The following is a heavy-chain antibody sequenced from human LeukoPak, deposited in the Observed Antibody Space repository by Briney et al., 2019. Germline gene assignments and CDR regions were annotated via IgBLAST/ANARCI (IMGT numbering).Heavy chain of an antibody. CDR2: ISSGSTI. CDR1: GLTFIDYS. D-gene: IGHD3-16*02. V-gene: IGHV3-11*01. Sequence: GGPLRLSFAASGLTFIDYSMSWIRQAPGKGRDGVSYISSGSTIYYADSVKGRFTISRDNAKNSLYLQMNSLRAEDTAVYYCARAEGGDYIWGSYRYTFDYWGQGTMVTVSS. CDR3: ARAEGGDYIWGSYRYTFDY. J-gene: IGHJ4*02.